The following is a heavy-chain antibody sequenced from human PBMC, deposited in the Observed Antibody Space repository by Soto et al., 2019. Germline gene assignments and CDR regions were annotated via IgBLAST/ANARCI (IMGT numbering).Heavy chain of an antibody. J-gene: IGHJ4*02. D-gene: IGHD1-7*01. V-gene: IGHV4-59*01. Sequence: SETLSLTCTVSGGSISSYYWSWIRQPPGKGLEWIGYIYYSGSTNYNPSLKSRVTISVDTSKNQFSLKLSSVTAADTAVYYCARQVTSGTSLYYFDYWGQGTLVTVSS. CDR3: ARQVTSGTSLYYFDY. CDR1: GGSISSYY. CDR2: IYYSGST.